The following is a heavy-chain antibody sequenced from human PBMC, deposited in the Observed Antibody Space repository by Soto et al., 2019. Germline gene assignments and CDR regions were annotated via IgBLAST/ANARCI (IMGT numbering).Heavy chain of an antibody. V-gene: IGHV3-33*01. J-gene: IGHJ4*02. D-gene: IGHD3-16*01. Sequence: QVQLVESGGGVVQPGRSLRLSCAASGFTFSNYGMHWVRQAPGKGLEWVAFIWHDGGNKFYAESVKGRFTNSRDNSKDTLYLQMNSLRDEDTAVYYCARDGDVNTGFGKDYWGQGTLVTVSS. CDR1: GFTFSNYG. CDR2: IWHDGGNK. CDR3: ARDGDVNTGFGKDY.